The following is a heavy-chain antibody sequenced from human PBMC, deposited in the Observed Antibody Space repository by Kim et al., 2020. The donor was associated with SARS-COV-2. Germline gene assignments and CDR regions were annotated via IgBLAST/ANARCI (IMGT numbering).Heavy chain of an antibody. V-gene: IGHV4-39*01. CDR2: FHSGGST. CDR3: TRLPTGYPNWFDL. D-gene: IGHD3-9*01. Sequence: SETLSLTCTVSGDSINISPYSWGWVRQPPGKGLEWIATFHSGGSTYYNPSLKSRLTISRDTSKSQFSLELTSVTVADTAMYYCTRLPTGYPNWFDLWGQGALVTVSS. CDR1: GDSINISPYS. J-gene: IGHJ5*02.